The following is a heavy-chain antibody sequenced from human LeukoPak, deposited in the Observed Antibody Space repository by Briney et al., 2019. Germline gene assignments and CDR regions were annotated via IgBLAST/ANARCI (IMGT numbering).Heavy chain of an antibody. J-gene: IGHJ4*02. D-gene: IGHD5-24*01. CDR2: IYYSGST. V-gene: IGHV4-59*01. CDR3: ASTMATISYFDY. CDR1: GGSISSYY. Sequence: SETLSLTCTVSGGSISSYYWSWIRQPPGKGLEWIGYIYYSGSTNYNPSLKSRVTISVDTSKNQFSLKLSSVTAADTAVYYCASTMATISYFDYWGQGTLVTVSS.